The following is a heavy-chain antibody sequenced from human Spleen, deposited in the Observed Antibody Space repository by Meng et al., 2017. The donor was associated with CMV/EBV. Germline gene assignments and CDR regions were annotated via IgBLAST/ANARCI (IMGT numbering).Heavy chain of an antibody. V-gene: IGHV3-9*01. CDR3: VKDIDSSSWSSYYGMDV. D-gene: IGHD6-13*01. CDR1: GFTFNDYA. J-gene: IGHJ6*02. Sequence: SLKISCAASGFTFNDYAMHWVRQAPGKGLEWVSGISWNSGSIDYADYVKGRFSISRDNAKNSLYLQMNSLRPEDTALYYCVKDIDSSSWSSYYGMDVWGQGTTVTVSS. CDR2: ISWNSGSI.